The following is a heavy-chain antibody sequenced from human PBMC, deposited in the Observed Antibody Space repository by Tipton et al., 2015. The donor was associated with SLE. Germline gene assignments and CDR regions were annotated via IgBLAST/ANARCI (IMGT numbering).Heavy chain of an antibody. CDR1: GFTFSSYA. Sequence: SLRLSCAASGFTFSSYAMHWVRQAPGKGLEWVAAISYDGVNEYYADSVKGRFTISRDNSKNTLYLQMNSLRREDMALYYCARDYPDYGLGLSPSLRGQGSLSTV. CDR2: ISYDGVNE. V-gene: IGHV3-30*19. J-gene: IGHJ4*02. CDR3: ARDYPDYGLGLSPSL. D-gene: IGHD4-17*01.